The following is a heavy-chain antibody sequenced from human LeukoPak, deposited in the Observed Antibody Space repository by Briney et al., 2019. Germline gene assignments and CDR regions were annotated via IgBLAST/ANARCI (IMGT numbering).Heavy chain of an antibody. CDR3: VPSANYYYFDY. Sequence: GASVKVSCKASGYTSTNYYMHWVRQAPGLGFEWMGWINPKSGGTSYPQKFQGRLTMTRDTSISTAYMELSRLRSDDTAVYYCVPSANYYYFDYWGQGTLVTVSS. CDR2: INPKSGGT. D-gene: IGHD4/OR15-4a*01. J-gene: IGHJ4*02. V-gene: IGHV1-2*02. CDR1: GYTSTNYY.